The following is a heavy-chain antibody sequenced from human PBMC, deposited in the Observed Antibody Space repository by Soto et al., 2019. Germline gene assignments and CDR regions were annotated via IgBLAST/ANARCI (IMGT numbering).Heavy chain of an antibody. V-gene: IGHV3-30*18. CDR1: GFTFSSYG. Sequence: GGSLRLSCAASGFTFSSYGMHWVRQAPGKGLEWVAVISYDGSNKYYADSVKGRFTISRDNSKNTLYLQMNSLRAEDTAVYYCAKEGGYDWKLFDYWGQGTLVTVSS. CDR2: ISYDGSNK. D-gene: IGHD5-12*01. J-gene: IGHJ4*02. CDR3: AKEGGYDWKLFDY.